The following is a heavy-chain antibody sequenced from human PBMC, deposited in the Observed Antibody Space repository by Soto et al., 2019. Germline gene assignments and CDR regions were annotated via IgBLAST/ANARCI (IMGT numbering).Heavy chain of an antibody. CDR3: ARGGSVIVVVPAAPMGPYGMDV. D-gene: IGHD2-2*01. Sequence: SVKVSCKASGGTFSSYTISWVRQAPGQGLEWMGIIIPILGIANYAQKFQGRVTITADKSTSTAYMELSSLRSEDTAVYYCARGGSVIVVVPAAPMGPYGMDVWGQGTTVTVSS. J-gene: IGHJ6*02. V-gene: IGHV1-69*02. CDR2: IIPILGIA. CDR1: GGTFSSYT.